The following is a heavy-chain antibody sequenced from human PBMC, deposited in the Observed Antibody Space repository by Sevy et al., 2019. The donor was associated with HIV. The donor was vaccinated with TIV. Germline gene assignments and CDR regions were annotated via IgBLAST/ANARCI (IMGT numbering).Heavy chain of an antibody. CDR1: SGSISSGSYY. Sequence: SETLSLICTVSSGSISSGSYYWGWIRQPPGKGLEWIGSFHYSGSTYYNPSLRSRVTISADTSKSQLSLKLRSVTAADTAMYCCARHVWSNAPKRYCTGISCYPFDPWGQGTPVTVSS. J-gene: IGHJ5*02. V-gene: IGHV4-39*01. D-gene: IGHD2-2*01. CDR2: FHYSGST. CDR3: ARHVWSNAPKRYCTGISCYPFDP.